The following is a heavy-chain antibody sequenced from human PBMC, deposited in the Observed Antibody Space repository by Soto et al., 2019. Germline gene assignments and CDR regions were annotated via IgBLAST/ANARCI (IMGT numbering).Heavy chain of an antibody. CDR1: GFTFDDYA. Sequence: EVRRVESGGGLVQPGRSLRLSCAASGFTFDDYAMHWVRQAPGKGLEWVSGISWNSGSIGYADSVKGRFTISRDNAKNSLYLHSNSLRSVDTALYYCSKDSCAWHRYFDYWGQGTLVTVSS. CDR2: ISWNSGSI. J-gene: IGHJ4*02. V-gene: IGHV3-9*01. CDR3: SKDSCAWHRYFDY.